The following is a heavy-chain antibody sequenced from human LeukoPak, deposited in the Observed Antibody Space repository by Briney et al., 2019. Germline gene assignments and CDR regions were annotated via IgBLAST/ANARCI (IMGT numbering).Heavy chain of an antibody. D-gene: IGHD1-1*01. CDR1: GFTFSNYA. CDR3: AKGNWRYFDY. V-gene: IGHV3-23*01. J-gene: IGHJ4*02. CDR2: ISGSGGNT. Sequence: PGGSLRLSCAASGFTFSNYAMSWVRQVPGKGLEWVSAISGSGGNTFYADSVKGRFTISRDNSKNTLYLQMNSLGADDTAVYYCAKGNWRYFDYWGQGTLVTVSS.